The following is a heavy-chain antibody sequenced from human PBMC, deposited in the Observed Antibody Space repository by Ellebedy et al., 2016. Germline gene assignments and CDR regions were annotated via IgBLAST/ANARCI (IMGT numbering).Heavy chain of an antibody. CDR1: GFTFSSYG. V-gene: IGHV3-33*01. J-gene: IGHJ4*02. Sequence: GGSLRLSCAASGFTFSSYGMHWVRQAPGKGLEWVAVIWYDGSNKYYADSVKGRFTISRDNSKNTLYLQMNSLRAEDTAVYYCARERWLQSPLDYWGQGTLVTVSS. CDR3: ARERWLQSPLDY. D-gene: IGHD5-24*01. CDR2: IWYDGSNK.